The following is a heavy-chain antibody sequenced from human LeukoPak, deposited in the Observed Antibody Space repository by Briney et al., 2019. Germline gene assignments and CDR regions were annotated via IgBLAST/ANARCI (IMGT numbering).Heavy chain of an antibody. CDR1: GGTFSIYA. V-gene: IGHV1-69*06. CDR3: ARAVAGEYYFDY. J-gene: IGHJ4*02. Sequence: ASVKLSCKPSGGTFSIYAISSVPQAPRQGREWGGGIIPIFGTANYAQKFQGRVTNTADKSTSTAYIELSSLRSEDTAVYSCARAVAGEYYFDYWGQGTLVTVSS. D-gene: IGHD6-19*01. CDR2: IIPIFGTA.